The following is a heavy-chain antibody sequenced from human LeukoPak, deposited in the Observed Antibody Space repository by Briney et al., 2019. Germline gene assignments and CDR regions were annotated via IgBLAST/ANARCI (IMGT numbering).Heavy chain of an antibody. Sequence: SDLALVKPTQTLTLTCNFSGFLLRTSGMCVSWIRQPPGNALEWLARIYWDDGKYYSTSLKPRTTTSKDTSKNQVVLTMTNMDPVDTATYYCARISYGSGSGLDYWGQGTLVTVSS. V-gene: IGHV2-70*11. J-gene: IGHJ4*02. D-gene: IGHD3-10*01. CDR1: GFLLRTSGMC. CDR2: IYWDDGK. CDR3: ARISYGSGSGLDY.